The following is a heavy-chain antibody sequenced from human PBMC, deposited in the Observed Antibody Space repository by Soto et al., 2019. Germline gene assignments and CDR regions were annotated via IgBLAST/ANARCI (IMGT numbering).Heavy chain of an antibody. CDR1: GFTFSSYS. D-gene: IGHD3-22*01. CDR3: ARDVTYYDSSGYSFDY. V-gene: IGHV3-21*01. CDR2: ISSSSSYI. J-gene: IGHJ4*02. Sequence: GGSLRLSCAASGFTFSSYSMNWVRQAPGKGLEWVSSISSSSSYIYYADSVKGRFTISRDNAKNSLYLQMNSLRAEDTAVYYCARDVTYYDSSGYSFDYWGQGTLVTVSS.